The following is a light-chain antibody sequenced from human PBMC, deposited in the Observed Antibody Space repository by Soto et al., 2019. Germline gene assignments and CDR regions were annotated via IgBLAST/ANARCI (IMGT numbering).Light chain of an antibody. CDR3: SSYTSSSTPVV. Sequence: QSVLTQPASVSGSPGQSITISCTGTSSDVGGYNYVSWYQQHPGKAPKLMIYYVSNRPSEVSNRFSGSKSGNTASLTISGLQAEDEADYYCSSYTSSSTPVVFGGGTKLTVL. CDR1: SSDVGGYNY. CDR2: YVS. J-gene: IGLJ2*01. V-gene: IGLV2-14*01.